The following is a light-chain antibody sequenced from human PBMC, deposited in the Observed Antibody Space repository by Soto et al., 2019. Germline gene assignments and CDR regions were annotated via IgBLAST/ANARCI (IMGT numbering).Light chain of an antibody. CDR3: QQYKV. CDR2: EAS. Sequence: DFQMTQSPSTLSASVGDSASITCRASQSIKSWLAWYQPKPGTAPTLLIYEASSLESGVPARCGGSGSGTEFTLTDSSLHPDDFATYYGQQYKVFGQGTRPEIK. V-gene: IGKV1-5*03. J-gene: IGKJ5*01. CDR1: QSIKSW.